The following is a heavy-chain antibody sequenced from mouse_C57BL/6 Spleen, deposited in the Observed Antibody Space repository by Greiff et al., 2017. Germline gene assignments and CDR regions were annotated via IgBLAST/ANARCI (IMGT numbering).Heavy chain of an antibody. D-gene: IGHD1-1*01. V-gene: IGHV1-52*01. CDR3: ASGYGSSSAWFAY. CDR1: GYTFTSYW. J-gene: IGHJ3*01. Sequence: VQLQQPGAELVRPGSSVKLSCKASGYTFTSYWMHWVQQRPIQGLEWIGNIDPSDSETHYNQKFKDKATLTVDKSSSTAYMQLSSLTSEDSAVYYCASGYGSSSAWFAYWGQGTLVTVSA. CDR2: IDPSDSET.